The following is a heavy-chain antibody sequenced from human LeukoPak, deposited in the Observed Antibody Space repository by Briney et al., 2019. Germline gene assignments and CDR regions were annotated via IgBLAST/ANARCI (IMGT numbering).Heavy chain of an antibody. V-gene: IGHV3-33*06. CDR2: IWYDGSNK. J-gene: IGHJ4*02. Sequence: GGSLRLSCAASGFTFSTYGMHWVRQAPGKGLEWVAVIWYDGSNKYYADSVKGRFTISRDNSKNTLYLQMNSLRAEDTTVYYCAKDSGNLRGPYDYWGQGTLVTVSS. CDR1: GFTFSTYG. D-gene: IGHD3-10*01. CDR3: AKDSGNLRGPYDY.